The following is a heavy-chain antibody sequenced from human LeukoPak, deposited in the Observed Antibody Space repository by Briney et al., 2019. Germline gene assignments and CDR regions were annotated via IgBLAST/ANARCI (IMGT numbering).Heavy chain of an antibody. CDR1: GFTFSNYA. CDR2: ITGSGGNT. CDR3: AKWGDYDVLTGYYVSDY. D-gene: IGHD3-9*01. J-gene: IGHJ4*02. Sequence: GASLRLSCAASGFTFSNYAMSWVRQAPGTGLEWVSAITGSGGNTYYADSVKGRFTISRDNSKNTVFLQMNSLRAEDTAVYYCAKWGDYDVLTGYYVSDYWGQGTLVTVSS. V-gene: IGHV3-23*01.